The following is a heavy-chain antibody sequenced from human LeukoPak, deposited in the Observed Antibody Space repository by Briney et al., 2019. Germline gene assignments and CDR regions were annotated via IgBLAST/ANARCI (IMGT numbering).Heavy chain of an antibody. CDR3: ARVRWELPVSNYYFDY. V-gene: IGHV3-7*01. J-gene: IGHJ4*02. Sequence: GGSLRLSCAASGFTFSSYAMSWVRQAPGKGLEWVANIKQDGSEKYYVDSVKGRFTISRDNAKNSLYLQMNSLRAEDTAVYYCARVRWELPVSNYYFDYWGQGTLVTVSS. D-gene: IGHD1-26*01. CDR2: IKQDGSEK. CDR1: GFTFSSYA.